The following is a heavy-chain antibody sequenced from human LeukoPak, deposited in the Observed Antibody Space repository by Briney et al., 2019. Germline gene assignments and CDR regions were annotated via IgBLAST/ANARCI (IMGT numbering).Heavy chain of an antibody. J-gene: IGHJ6*03. Sequence: PGGSLRLSCAASGFTFSSYAMSWVRQAPGKGLEWVSSISSSSSYIYYADSVKGRFTISRDNAKNSLYLQMNSLRAEDTAVYYCARVGIAVAGTYYYYYYMDVWGKGTTVTVSS. D-gene: IGHD6-19*01. CDR1: GFTFSSYA. CDR2: ISSSSSYI. V-gene: IGHV3-21*01. CDR3: ARVGIAVAGTYYYYYYMDV.